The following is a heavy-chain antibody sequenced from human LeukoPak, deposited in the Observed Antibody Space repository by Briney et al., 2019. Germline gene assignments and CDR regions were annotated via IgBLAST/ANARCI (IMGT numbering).Heavy chain of an antibody. CDR1: GFTLSSYW. D-gene: IGHD1-26*01. CDR3: ARSGRGGAFDV. J-gene: IGHJ3*01. Sequence: GGSLTLSCAASGFTLSSYWMSWVRQGPGKGVVWVSRIYSEGSRTTYADSVGGRVTISGDNAKNTLYLQMNSLRADDTAVSYCARSGRGGAFDVWGQGTMVTVSS. V-gene: IGHV3-74*01. CDR2: IYSEGSRT.